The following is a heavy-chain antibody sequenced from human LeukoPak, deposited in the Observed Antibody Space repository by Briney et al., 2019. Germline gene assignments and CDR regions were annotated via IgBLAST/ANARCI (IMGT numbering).Heavy chain of an antibody. J-gene: IGHJ6*03. D-gene: IGHD3-3*01. Sequence: ASVKVSCKASGGTFSRYAISWVRQAPGQGLEWMGGIIPIFGTANYAQKFQGRVTITTDESTSTAYMELSSLRSEDTAVYYCARVPGITIFGVVYYYYMDVWGKGTTVTVSS. CDR3: ARVPGITIFGVVYYYYMDV. V-gene: IGHV1-69*05. CDR1: GGTFSRYA. CDR2: IIPIFGTA.